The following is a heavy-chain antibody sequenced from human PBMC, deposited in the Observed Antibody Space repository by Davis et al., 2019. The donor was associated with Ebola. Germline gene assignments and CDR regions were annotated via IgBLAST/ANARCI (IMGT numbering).Heavy chain of an antibody. J-gene: IGHJ4*02. Sequence: GGSLRLSCAASGFTFSSYAMSWVRQAPGKGLEWVSGISGSGGSTYYADSVKGRFTISRDNSKNTLYLQMNSLRAEDTAVYYCAKVRYSSGWYVDDYFDYWGQGTLVTVSS. CDR2: ISGSGGST. CDR1: GFTFSSYA. V-gene: IGHV3-23*01. CDR3: AKVRYSSGWYVDDYFDY. D-gene: IGHD6-19*01.